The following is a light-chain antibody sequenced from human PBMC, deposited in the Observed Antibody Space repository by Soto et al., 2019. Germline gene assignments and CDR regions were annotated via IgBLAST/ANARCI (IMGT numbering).Light chain of an antibody. CDR3: QHYSVWPPT. J-gene: IGKJ1*01. CDR2: GAF. V-gene: IGKV3-15*01. CDR1: QSVSSS. Sequence: EMVVTNSAATLSVSPGEGATLSCRASQSVSSSLAWYQERPGQAPRLLIYGAFTRAPGIPARFSGSGSGTDFTLTISSLQSEDLAVYYCQHYSVWPPTFGRGTKVDIK.